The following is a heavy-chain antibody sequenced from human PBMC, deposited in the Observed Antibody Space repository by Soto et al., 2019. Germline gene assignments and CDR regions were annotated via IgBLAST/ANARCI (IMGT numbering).Heavy chain of an antibody. D-gene: IGHD6-19*01. V-gene: IGHV3-30*18. J-gene: IGHJ4*02. Sequence: GGSLRLSCAASGFTFSSYGMHWVRQAPGKGLEWVAVISYDGSNKYYADSVKGRFTISRDNSKNTLYLQMNSLRAEDTAVYYCAKDDKQWSYFDYWGQGTLVTVSS. CDR1: GFTFSSYG. CDR3: AKDDKQWSYFDY. CDR2: ISYDGSNK.